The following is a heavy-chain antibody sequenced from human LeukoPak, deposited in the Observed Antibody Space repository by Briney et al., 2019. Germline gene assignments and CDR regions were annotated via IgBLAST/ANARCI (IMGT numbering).Heavy chain of an antibody. D-gene: IGHD6-6*01. J-gene: IGHJ6*03. CDR2: IYTSGST. V-gene: IGHV4-61*02. CDR3: ARDKQLEHYYYYYMDV. Sequence: PSQTLSLTCTVSGGSISSGSYYWSWIRQPAGKGLEWIGRIYTSGSTNYNPSLKSRVTMSVDTSKNQFSLKLSSVTAADTAVYYCARDKQLEHYYYYYMDVWGKGTTVTVSS. CDR1: GGSISSGSYY.